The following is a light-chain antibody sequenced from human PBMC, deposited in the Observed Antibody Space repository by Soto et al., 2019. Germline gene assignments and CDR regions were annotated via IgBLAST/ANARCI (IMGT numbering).Light chain of an antibody. CDR3: QQGYDTPIT. CDR2: AAS. CDR1: QNIITY. Sequence: DIEMTQSPSSLSASVVDRVTITCRASQNIITYLNWYQQKPGQAPKFLIYAASSLQSGVPSRFSGRGYGTDFTLTITSLQAEDFATYFCQQGYDTPITFGQGTRREIK. J-gene: IGKJ5*01. V-gene: IGKV1-39*01.